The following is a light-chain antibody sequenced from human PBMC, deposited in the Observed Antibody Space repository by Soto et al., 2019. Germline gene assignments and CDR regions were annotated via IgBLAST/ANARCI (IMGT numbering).Light chain of an antibody. V-gene: IGLV2-14*01. CDR3: SSYTSSSIYV. CDR2: EVS. J-gene: IGLJ1*01. CDR1: SSDVGGYNH. Sequence: QSALTQPASVSGSPGQSITISCTGTSSDVGGYNHVSWYQQHPGKAPKLMIYEVSNRPSGVSNRFSGSKSDNTASLTISGLQAEDEADYYCSSYTSSSIYVFGTGTKLTVL.